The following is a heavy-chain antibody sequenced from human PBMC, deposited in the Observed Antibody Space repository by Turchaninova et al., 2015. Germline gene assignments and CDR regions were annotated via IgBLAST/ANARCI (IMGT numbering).Heavy chain of an antibody. D-gene: IGHD2-15*01. CDR2: RRYDGSNK. CDR3: AKAATSDY. CDR1: GFPLSSYG. V-gene: IGHV3-30*02. J-gene: IGHJ4*02. Sequence: QVQLVESGGGVVQPGGSLRLSWAASGFPLSSYGMHWGRQAPGKGVGWVAFRRYDGSNKYYADSVKGRFTISRDNSKNTLYLQMNSLRAEDTAVYYCAKAATSDYWGQGTLVTVSS.